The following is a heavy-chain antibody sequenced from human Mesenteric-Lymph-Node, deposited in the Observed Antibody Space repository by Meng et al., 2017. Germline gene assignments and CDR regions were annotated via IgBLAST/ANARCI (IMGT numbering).Heavy chain of an antibody. CDR2: ISSRGTYI. CDR1: GFTFSTYE. V-gene: IGHV3-48*03. Sequence: GESLKISCAASGFTFSTYEMNWVRQAPGKGLEWVSYISSRGTYIDYADSVKGRLTISRDNAKNSLSLEINSLRAEDTAVYYCARETTYGSRAFDIWGQGTMVTVSS. CDR3: ARETTYGSRAFDI. J-gene: IGHJ3*02. D-gene: IGHD1-14*01.